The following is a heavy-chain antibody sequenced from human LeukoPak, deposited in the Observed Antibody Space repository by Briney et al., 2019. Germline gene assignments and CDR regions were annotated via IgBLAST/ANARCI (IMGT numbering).Heavy chain of an antibody. Sequence: SETLSLTCTVSGGSISSSSYYWGWIRQPPGKGLEWIGSIYYSGSTYYNPSLKSRVTISVDTSKNQFSLKLSSVTAADTAVYYCASYFIVVVVAATRGAFGIWGQGTMVTVSS. D-gene: IGHD2-15*01. J-gene: IGHJ3*02. CDR2: IYYSGST. CDR3: ASYFIVVVVAATRGAFGI. V-gene: IGHV4-39*01. CDR1: GGSISSSSYY.